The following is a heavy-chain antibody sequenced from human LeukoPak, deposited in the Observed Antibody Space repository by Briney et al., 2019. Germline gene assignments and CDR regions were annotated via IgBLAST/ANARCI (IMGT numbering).Heavy chain of an antibody. D-gene: IGHD3-16*01. V-gene: IGHV3-30*02. CDR2: IRYDGSNE. J-gene: IGHJ5*02. CDR3: ARDKSDMISWFDP. CDR1: GFTFSSYG. Sequence: GGSLRLSCAASGFTFSSYGMHWVRQAPGKGLEWVSFIRYDGSNEYYADSVRGRFTISRDNSKNTLYLQMNSLRAEDTALYYCARDKSDMISWFDPWGQGTLVTVSS.